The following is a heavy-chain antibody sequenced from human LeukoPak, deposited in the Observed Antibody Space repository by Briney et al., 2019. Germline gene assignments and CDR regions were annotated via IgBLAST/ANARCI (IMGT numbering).Heavy chain of an antibody. CDR3: ARDRRRVSDAFDI. CDR2: ISSSSSTI. Sequence: GGSLRLSCAASGFTFSSYGVHWVRQAPGKGLEWVSYISSSSSTIYYADSVKGRFTISRDNAKNSLYLQMNSLRAEDTAVYYCARDRRRVSDAFDIWGQGTMVTVSS. CDR1: GFTFSSYG. D-gene: IGHD2-8*01. J-gene: IGHJ3*02. V-gene: IGHV3-48*01.